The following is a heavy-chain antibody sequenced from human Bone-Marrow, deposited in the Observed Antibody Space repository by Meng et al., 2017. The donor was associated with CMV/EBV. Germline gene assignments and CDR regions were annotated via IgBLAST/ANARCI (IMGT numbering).Heavy chain of an antibody. CDR3: ARSSGWSRFDY. D-gene: IGHD6-19*01. CDR1: GYTFTGYY. CDR2: INPNSGGT. Sequence: QVQLVQSGAEVKKPGASVKVSCKASGYTFTGYYMHWVRQAPGQGLEWMGWINPNSGGTNYAQNFQGRVTMTRDMSINTAYMELSRLTSGDTAVYYCARSSGWSRFDYWGQGTLVTVSS. V-gene: IGHV1-2*02. J-gene: IGHJ4*02.